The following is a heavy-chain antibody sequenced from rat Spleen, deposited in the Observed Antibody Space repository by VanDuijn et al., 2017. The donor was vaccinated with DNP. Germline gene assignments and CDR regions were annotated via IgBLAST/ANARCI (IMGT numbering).Heavy chain of an antibody. D-gene: IGHD1-4*01. CDR1: GFTFSHYY. J-gene: IGHJ2*01. CDR3: TTTRVSSYFDY. V-gene: IGHV5-20*01. CDR2: ITYDGRTT. Sequence: EVQLVESGGGLVQPGRSMKLSCAASGFTFSHYYMAWVRQAPTKGLEWVATITYDGRTTYYRDSVKGRFTISRDNAKSTLNLQMDSLRSEDTATYYCTTTRVSSYFDYWGQGVMVTVSS.